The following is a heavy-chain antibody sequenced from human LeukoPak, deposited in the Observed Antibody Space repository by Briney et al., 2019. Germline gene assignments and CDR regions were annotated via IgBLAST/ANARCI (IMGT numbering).Heavy chain of an antibody. CDR1: GFAFSIYW. V-gene: IGHV3-74*01. CDR2: INTDGTST. J-gene: IGHJ4*02. CDR3: TREGAYGSGIYGAGDY. Sequence: GGSLRLSCAASGFAFSIYWMHWVRQVPGKGLVWVSRINTDGTSTNYTDSVKGRFTISRDNAKNTLHLQMNSLRAEDMAVYYCTREGAYGSGIYGAGDYWGQGTLVTVSS. D-gene: IGHD3-10*01.